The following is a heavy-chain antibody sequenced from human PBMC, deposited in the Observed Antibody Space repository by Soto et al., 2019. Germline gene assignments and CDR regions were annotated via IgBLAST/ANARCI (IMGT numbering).Heavy chain of an antibody. V-gene: IGHV4-30-2*01. CDR3: ARINFDYYDSSGYSRWFDP. J-gene: IGHJ5*02. Sequence: QLQLQESGSGLVKPSQTLSLTCAVSGGSISSGGYSWSWIRQPPGKGLEWIGYIYHSGSTYYNPSLQRRVTILLDRSKTQFSLKLSSVTAADTAVYYCARINFDYYDSSGYSRWFDPWGQGTLVTVSS. D-gene: IGHD3-22*01. CDR2: IYHSGST. CDR1: GGSISSGGYS.